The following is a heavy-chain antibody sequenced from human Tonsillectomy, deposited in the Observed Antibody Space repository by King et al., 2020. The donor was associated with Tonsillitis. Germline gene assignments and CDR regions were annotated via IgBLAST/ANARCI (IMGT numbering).Heavy chain of an antibody. CDR3: ARAPNRLNAVDS. CDR2: ISSSSSYK. D-gene: IGHD3-16*01. Sequence: VQLVESGGGLVKPGGSLRLSCAASGFTFSTYSMNWVRQAPGKGLEWVSSISSSSSYKSYADSVKGRFTISRDNAKNSLYLQMSSLRAEDTAVYYCARAPNRLNAVDSWGQGTMVTVSS. CDR1: GFTFSTYS. V-gene: IGHV3-21*06. J-gene: IGHJ3*02.